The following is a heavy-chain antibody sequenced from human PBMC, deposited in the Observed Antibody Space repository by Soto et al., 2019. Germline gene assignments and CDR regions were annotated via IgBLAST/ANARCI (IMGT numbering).Heavy chain of an antibody. Sequence: EVQLVESGGGLVQPGGSLRLSCAASGFTFSSYSMNWVRQAPGKGLEWVSYISSSSSTIYYADSVKGRFTISRDNAKNSLYLQMNSLRAEDTAVYYCAREAGGDCPPCGMDVWGQGTTVTVSS. CDR1: GFTFSSYS. CDR3: AREAGGDCPPCGMDV. V-gene: IGHV3-48*01. CDR2: ISSSSSTI. D-gene: IGHD2-21*02. J-gene: IGHJ6*02.